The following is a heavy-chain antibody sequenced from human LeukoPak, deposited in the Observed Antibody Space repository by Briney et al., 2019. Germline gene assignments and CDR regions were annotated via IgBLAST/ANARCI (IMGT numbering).Heavy chain of an antibody. CDR2: ISYDGSNK. CDR1: GFTFSSYA. CDR3: ASLHGDYVY. J-gene: IGHJ4*02. D-gene: IGHD4-17*01. V-gene: IGHV3-30*04. Sequence: PGGSLRLSCAASGFTFSSYAMHWVRQAPGKGLEWVAVISYDGSNKYYADSVKGRFTISRDNSKNTLYLQMNSLRAEDTAVYYCASLHGDYVYWGQGTLVTVSS.